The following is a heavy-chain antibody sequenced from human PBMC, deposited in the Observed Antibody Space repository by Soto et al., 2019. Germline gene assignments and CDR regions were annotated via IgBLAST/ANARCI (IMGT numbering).Heavy chain of an antibody. CDR1: GGSVSSGNYF. J-gene: IGHJ6*02. D-gene: IGHD4-17*01. V-gene: IGHV4-61*01. CDR2: IHSSGST. Sequence: SETLSLTCTVSGGSVSSGNYFWSWIRQPPGKGLEWIGYIHSSGSTNYNPSLKSRVTISVDTSRNQFSLKLTSVTAADTAVYYCAILTKPTAVTTAFRGGYGLDVWGQGATVTVSS. CDR3: AILTKPTAVTTAFRGGYGLDV.